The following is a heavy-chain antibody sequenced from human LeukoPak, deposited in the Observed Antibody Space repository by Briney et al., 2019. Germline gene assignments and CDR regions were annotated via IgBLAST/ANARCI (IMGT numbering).Heavy chain of an antibody. J-gene: IGHJ3*02. Sequence: SETLSLTCTVSGGSISSYYWSWIRQPPGKGLEWIGYIYYSGSTNYNPSLKSRVTISVDTSKNQFSLKLSSVTAADTAVYYCARDHDHQEAFDIWGQGTMVTVSS. V-gene: IGHV4-59*01. CDR2: IYYSGST. CDR3: ARDHDHQEAFDI. CDR1: GGSISSYY.